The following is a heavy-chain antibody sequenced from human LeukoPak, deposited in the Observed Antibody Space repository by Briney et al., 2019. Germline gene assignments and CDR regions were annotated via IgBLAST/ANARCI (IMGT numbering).Heavy chain of an antibody. J-gene: IGHJ4*02. V-gene: IGHV3-7*05. CDR1: GFTFSTYY. CDR3: VVTTRSMSFDF. D-gene: IGHD3-22*01. Sequence: PGGSLRLSCAASGFTFSTYYMFWVRQAPGKGLDWVASIDQDGSGRDYVDSVKGRFTISRDNAKNSLYLQMSSLSAEDTAVYYCVVTTRSMSFDFWGQGTLVTVSS. CDR2: IDQDGSGR.